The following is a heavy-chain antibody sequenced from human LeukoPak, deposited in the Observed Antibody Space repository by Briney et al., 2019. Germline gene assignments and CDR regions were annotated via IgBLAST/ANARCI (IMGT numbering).Heavy chain of an antibody. D-gene: IGHD4-17*01. V-gene: IGHV4-39*07. CDR1: GDSISTSNSY. CDR3: ASRSDYGPFDP. J-gene: IGHJ5*02. Sequence: SETLSLTCTVSGDSISTSNSYWGWIRQPPGKGLEWIGSIYYSGSTYYNPSLKSRVTISVDTSKNQFSLKLSSVTAADTAVYYCASRSDYGPFDPWGQGTLVTVSS. CDR2: IYYSGST.